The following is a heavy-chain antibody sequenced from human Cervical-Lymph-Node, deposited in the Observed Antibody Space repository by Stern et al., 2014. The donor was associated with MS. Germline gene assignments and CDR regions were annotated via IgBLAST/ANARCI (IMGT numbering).Heavy chain of an antibody. D-gene: IGHD2-21*02. J-gene: IGHJ4*02. CDR3: ARDLVHFVVLTASAPGVMEL. Sequence: VNLVESGGGVVQPGRSLKLSCEASGYTFTSFGMLWVRQVPGKGLAWVGFIWNDGSHACYADYVKGRFTIYRDNSKRTLYLQMNSLRVEDSAVYYCARDLVHFVVLTASAPGVMELWGQGILVSVSS. V-gene: IGHV3-33*01. CDR2: IWNDGSHA. CDR1: GYTFTSFG.